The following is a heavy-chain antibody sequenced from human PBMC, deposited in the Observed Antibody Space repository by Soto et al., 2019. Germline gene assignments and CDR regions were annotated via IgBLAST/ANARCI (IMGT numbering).Heavy chain of an antibody. CDR1: GCTFTSYG. CDR2: ISAYNGNT. CDR3: ARHDYGDYGYDY. D-gene: IGHD4-17*01. Sequence: ASVKVSCKASGCTFTSYGISWVRQAPGQGLERMGWISAYNGNTNYAQKLQGRITMNKDTSTSTVYMELRSLRSDDTAVYYCARHDYGDYGYDYWGQGTLVTVSS. J-gene: IGHJ4*02. V-gene: IGHV1-18*01.